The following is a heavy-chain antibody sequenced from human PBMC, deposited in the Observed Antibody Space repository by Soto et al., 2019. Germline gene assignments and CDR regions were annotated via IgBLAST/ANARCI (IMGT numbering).Heavy chain of an antibody. J-gene: IGHJ6*02. V-gene: IGHV4-34*01. CDR2: INHSGST. CDR1: GGSFSGYY. Sequence: PSETLSLTCAVYGGSFSGYYWCWIRQPPGKGLEWIGEINHSGSTNYNPSLKSRVTISVDTSKNQFSLKLSSVTAADTAVYYCARERARGGSWYLYYYYYGMDVWGQGTTVT. D-gene: IGHD6-13*01. CDR3: ARERARGGSWYLYYYYYGMDV.